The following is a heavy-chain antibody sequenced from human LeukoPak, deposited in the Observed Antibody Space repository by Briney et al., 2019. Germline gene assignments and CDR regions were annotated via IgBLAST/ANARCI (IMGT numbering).Heavy chain of an antibody. CDR2: ITSSGNR. J-gene: IGHJ4*02. Sequence: GGSLRLSCAASGFTFSNYAMAWVRQVPGKGLEWVSSITSSGNRYYADSVKGRFTISRDNSKNTVYMQMTSLRAEDTAVYYCAKGDYGDCYWGQGTLVTVSS. CDR3: AKGDYGDCY. D-gene: IGHD4-17*01. CDR1: GFTFSNYA. V-gene: IGHV3-23*01.